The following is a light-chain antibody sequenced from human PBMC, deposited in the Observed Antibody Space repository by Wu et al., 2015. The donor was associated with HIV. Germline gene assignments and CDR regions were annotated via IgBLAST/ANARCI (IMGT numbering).Light chain of an antibody. Sequence: EIVMTQSPATLSVSPGERATLSCRASQSVSSNLAWYQQKPGQAPRLLIYGASSRATGIPGRFSGSGSGTDFTLTISRLEPEDFAVYYCQQYGSSFTFGPGTKVDIK. J-gene: IGKJ3*01. V-gene: IGKV3-20*01. CDR1: QSVSSN. CDR2: GAS. CDR3: QQYGSSFT.